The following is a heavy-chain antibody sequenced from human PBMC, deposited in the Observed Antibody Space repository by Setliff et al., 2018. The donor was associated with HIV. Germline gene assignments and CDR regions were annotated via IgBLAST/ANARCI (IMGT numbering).Heavy chain of an antibody. D-gene: IGHD2-2*01. CDR1: GYTFTSYY. CDR2: INPSGGHT. J-gene: IGHJ4*02. V-gene: IGHV1-46*01. Sequence: RASVKVSCKASGYTFTSYYIHWVRQAPGQGLEWMGIINPSGGHTSYAQKFQGRVTMTRDTSTSTVYMELSSLRSEDTAVYYCARARGYCSSTNCYHYFDYWGQGTLVTVSS. CDR3: ARARGYCSSTNCYHYFDY.